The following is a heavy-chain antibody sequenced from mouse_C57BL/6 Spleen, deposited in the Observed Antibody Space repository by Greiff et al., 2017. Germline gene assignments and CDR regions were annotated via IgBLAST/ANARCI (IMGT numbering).Heavy chain of an antibody. CDR1: GFNIKDYY. D-gene: IGHD1-1*01. CDR2: IDPEDGDT. J-gene: IGHJ4*01. CDR3: AMGSSYDAMDY. Sequence: VQLPQSGAELVKPGASVKLSCTASGFNIKDYYMHWVTQRTEQGLEWIGRIDPEDGDTKYAPKFQGKATITTATSSHTAYLQLRSLTAEDTAVYYCAMGSSYDAMDYWGQGTSVTVSS. V-gene: IGHV14-2*01.